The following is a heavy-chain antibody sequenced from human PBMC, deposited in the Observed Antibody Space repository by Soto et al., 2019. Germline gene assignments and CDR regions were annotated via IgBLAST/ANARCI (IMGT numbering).Heavy chain of an antibody. CDR1: GGSISSGGYS. V-gene: IGHV4-30-2*01. CDR3: ARAPPSYYYDSSDYFDY. CDR2: IYHSGST. Sequence: TSETLSLTCAVSGGSISSGGYSWSWIRQPPGKGLEWIGYIYHSGSTYYNPSLKSRVTISVDRSKNQFSLKLSSVTAADTAVYYCARAPPSYYYDSSDYFDYWGQGTLVTVSS. J-gene: IGHJ4*02. D-gene: IGHD3-22*01.